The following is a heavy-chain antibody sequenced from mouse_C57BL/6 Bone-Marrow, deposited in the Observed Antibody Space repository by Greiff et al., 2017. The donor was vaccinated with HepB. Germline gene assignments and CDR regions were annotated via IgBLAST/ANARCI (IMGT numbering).Heavy chain of an antibody. D-gene: IGHD1-1*01. Sequence: VQLKESGPELVKPGASVKIPCKASGYTFTDYNMDWVKQSHGKSLEWIGDINPNNGGTIYNQKFKGKATLTVDKSSSTAYMELRSLTSEDTAVYYCARKYGSTPFAYWGQGTLVTVSA. CDR1: GYTFTDYN. V-gene: IGHV1-18*01. CDR2: INPNNGGT. J-gene: IGHJ3*01. CDR3: ARKYGSTPFAY.